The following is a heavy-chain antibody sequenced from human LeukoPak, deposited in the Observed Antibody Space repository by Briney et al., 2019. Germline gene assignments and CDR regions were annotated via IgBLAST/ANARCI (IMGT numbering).Heavy chain of an antibody. CDR1: GGSISSYY. V-gene: IGHV4-59*08. J-gene: IGHJ3*02. CDR3: ARLNPTYYYDSSGSKGAFDI. D-gene: IGHD3-22*01. Sequence: PETLSLTCTVSGGSISSYYWSWIRQPPGKGLEWIGYIYYSGSTNYNPSLKSRVTISVDTSKNQFSLKLSSVTAADTAVYYCARLNPTYYYDSSGSKGAFDIWGQGTMVTVSS. CDR2: IYYSGST.